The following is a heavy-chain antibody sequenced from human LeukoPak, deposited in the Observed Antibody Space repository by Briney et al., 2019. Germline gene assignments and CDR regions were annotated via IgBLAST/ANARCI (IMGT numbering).Heavy chain of an antibody. CDR3: VRDSYTNTWHFQEKDY. CDR1: GFTFSSYG. D-gene: IGHD2-2*02. CDR2: ISGSGHRT. Sequence: GGSLRLSCAASGFTFSSYGVSWVRQAPGKGLEWVSGISGSGHRTYYADSVKGRFTISRDNSKSTLYLQMNSLRAEDTAVYYCVRDSYTNTWHFQEKDYWGQGTQVTVSS. J-gene: IGHJ4*02. V-gene: IGHV3-23*01.